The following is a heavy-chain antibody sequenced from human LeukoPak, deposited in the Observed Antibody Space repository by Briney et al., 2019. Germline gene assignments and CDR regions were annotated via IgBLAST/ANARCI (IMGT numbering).Heavy chain of an antibody. CDR1: GDSVSSNSAA. D-gene: IGHD1-20*01. V-gene: IGHV6-1*01. CDR2: TYYRSRWYS. Sequence: SQTLSLTCAISGDSVSSNSAAWSWIRQSPSRGLEWLGRTYYRSRWYSEYAISVKSRTVINSDTAKNQFSLQLNSVTPEDTALYYCARDPGDMHNWADAFDVWGQGTMVTVSS. J-gene: IGHJ3*01. CDR3: ARDPGDMHNWADAFDV.